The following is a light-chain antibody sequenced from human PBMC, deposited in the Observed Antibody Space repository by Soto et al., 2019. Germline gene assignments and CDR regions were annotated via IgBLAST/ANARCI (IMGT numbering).Light chain of an antibody. V-gene: IGKV1-5*01. CDR3: QHYNSNPWT. CDR2: AAS. Sequence: DIQMTQSPSTLSASVGDRFTITCRSSQSISSWLAWYQQKPGKAPKLLIYAASSLESGVPSRFSGSRSGTDFTLTISSLQPDDFATYYCQHYNSNPWTFGQGTKVEVK. J-gene: IGKJ1*01. CDR1: QSISSW.